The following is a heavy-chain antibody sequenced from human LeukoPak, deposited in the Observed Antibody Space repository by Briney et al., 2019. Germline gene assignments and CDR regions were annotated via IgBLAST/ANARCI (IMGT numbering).Heavy chain of an antibody. CDR3: ARASSAAAPTYSYYYYMDV. CDR1: GGSISSYY. V-gene: IGHV4-59*01. J-gene: IGHJ6*03. Sequence: PSETLSLTCTVSGGSISSYYWSWIRQPPGKGLEWIGYIYYSGSTNYNPSLKSRGTISVDTSENQFSLRLSSVTAADTAVYYCARASSAAAPTYSYYYYMDVWGKGTTVTVSS. D-gene: IGHD6-13*01. CDR2: IYYSGST.